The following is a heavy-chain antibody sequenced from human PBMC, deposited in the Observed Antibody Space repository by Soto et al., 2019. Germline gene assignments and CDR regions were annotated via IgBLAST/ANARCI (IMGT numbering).Heavy chain of an antibody. D-gene: IGHD2-2*01. V-gene: IGHV3-30*18. CDR2: ISYDGSNK. J-gene: IGHJ4*02. CDR3: AKALRSGTDY. Sequence: QVQLVESGGGVVQPGRSLRLSCAASGFTFSSYGMHWVRQAPGKGLEWVAVISYDGSNKYYADSVKGRFTISRDNSKNTLYLQMNSLRAEDTAVYYCAKALRSGTDYWGQGTLDTVSS. CDR1: GFTFSSYG.